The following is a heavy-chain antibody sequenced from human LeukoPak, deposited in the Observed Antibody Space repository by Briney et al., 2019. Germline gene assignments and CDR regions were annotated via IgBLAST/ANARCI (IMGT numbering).Heavy chain of an antibody. CDR2: MNPNSGNT. V-gene: IGHV1-8*03. CDR3: ARADVPYYYYGMDV. CDR1: GYTFTSYD. Sequence: ASVKVSCKASGYTFTSYDINWVRQATGQGLEWMGWMNPNSGNTGYAQKFQGRVTITRNTSISTAYMELSSLRSEDTAVYYCARADVPYYYYGMDVWGQGTTVTVSS. J-gene: IGHJ6*02.